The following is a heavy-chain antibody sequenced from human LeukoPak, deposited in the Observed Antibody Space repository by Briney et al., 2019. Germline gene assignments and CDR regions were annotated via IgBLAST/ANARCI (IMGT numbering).Heavy chain of an antibody. CDR3: ARGLEGYASDSYYFDY. J-gene: IGHJ4*02. D-gene: IGHD2-2*01. Sequence: PSETLSLTCTVSGDSISSSYYYWGWIRQPPGKGLEWIGSIRYSGSTYHNPSLKSRVTISVDTSKNQFSLKLSSVTASDTAVYYCARGLEGYASDSYYFDYWGQGTLVTVSS. V-gene: IGHV4-39*01. CDR1: GDSISSSYYY. CDR2: IRYSGST.